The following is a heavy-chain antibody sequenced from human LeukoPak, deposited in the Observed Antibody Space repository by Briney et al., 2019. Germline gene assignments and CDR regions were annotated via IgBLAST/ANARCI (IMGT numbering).Heavy chain of an antibody. CDR3: YPNRGSGRTDY. CDR2: IRYNGINK. CDR1: GFTFSSYG. V-gene: IGHV3-30*02. J-gene: IGHJ4*02. Sequence: GGSLRLSCVASGFTFSSYGMHWVRQAPGKGLEWMAFIRYNGINKYYADSVKGRFTISRDNSKNTLYRQMNSLRAEDTAVYYCYPNRGSGRTDYWGQGTLVTVSS. D-gene: IGHD3-10*01.